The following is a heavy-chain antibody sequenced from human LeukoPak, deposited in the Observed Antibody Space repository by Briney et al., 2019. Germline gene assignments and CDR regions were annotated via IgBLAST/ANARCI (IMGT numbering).Heavy chain of an antibody. CDR3: ARDDQHLDTMTAFDI. D-gene: IGHD3-22*01. Sequence: GASVKVSCKASGGTFSSYAISWARQAPGQGLEWMGRIIPIFGTANYAQKFQGRVTITTDESTSTAYMELSSLRSEDTAVYYCARDDQHLDTMTAFDIWGQGTMVTVSS. V-gene: IGHV1-69*05. CDR1: GGTFSSYA. CDR2: IIPIFGTA. J-gene: IGHJ3*02.